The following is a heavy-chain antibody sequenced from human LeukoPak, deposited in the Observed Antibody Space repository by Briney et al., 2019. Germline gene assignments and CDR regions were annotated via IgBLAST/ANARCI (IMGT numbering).Heavy chain of an antibody. D-gene: IGHD6-6*01. CDR2: INHSGST. Sequence: SETLSLTCAVYGGSFSGYYWSWIRQPPGKGLEWIGEINHSGSTNYNPSLKSRVTISVDTSKNQFSLKLSSVTVADTAVYYCARGRDLSSIAARRFDPWGQGTLVTVSS. CDR3: ARGRDLSSIAARRFDP. J-gene: IGHJ5*02. CDR1: GGSFSGYY. V-gene: IGHV4-34*01.